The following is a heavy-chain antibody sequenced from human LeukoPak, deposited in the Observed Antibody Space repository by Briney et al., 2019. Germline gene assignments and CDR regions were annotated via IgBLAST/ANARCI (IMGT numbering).Heavy chain of an antibody. J-gene: IGHJ6*02. Sequence: GGSLRLSCAASGFSFSSYSMNWVRQAPGKGLEWVSVIYSGGSTYYADSVKGRFTISRDNSKNTLYLQMNSLRAEDTAVYYCARDRWYCGGDCYPEYYYGMDVWGQGTTVTVSS. D-gene: IGHD2-21*02. CDR2: IYSGGST. CDR1: GFSFSSYS. V-gene: IGHV3-53*01. CDR3: ARDRWYCGGDCYPEYYYGMDV.